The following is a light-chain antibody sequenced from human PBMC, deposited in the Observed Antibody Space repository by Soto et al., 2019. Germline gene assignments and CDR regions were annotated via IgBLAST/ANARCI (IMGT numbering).Light chain of an antibody. CDR3: QQYSSSPSIT. V-gene: IGKV3-20*01. CDR2: GAS. J-gene: IGKJ5*01. Sequence: EIVLTQSPGTLSLSPGERGTLYCRASQNLGTLYLAWFQQKSGQAPRLLIYGASTRATGIPDRFSGSGSGTDFTLTISRLEPEDFAVYYCQQYSSSPSITFGQGTRLEIK. CDR1: QNLGTLY.